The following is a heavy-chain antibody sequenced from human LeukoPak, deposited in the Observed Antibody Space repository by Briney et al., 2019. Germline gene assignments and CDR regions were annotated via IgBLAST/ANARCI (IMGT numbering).Heavy chain of an antibody. CDR1: GGSISSSSYY. V-gene: IGHV4-39*07. Sequence: PSETLSLTCTVSGGSISSSSYYWGWIRKPPGKGLEWIGSIYYSGSTYYNPSLKSRVTISVDTSKNQSSLKLSSVTAADTAVYYCARRDSSGSIVFDYWGQGTLVTVSS. J-gene: IGHJ4*02. CDR2: IYYSGST. D-gene: IGHD3-22*01. CDR3: ARRDSSGSIVFDY.